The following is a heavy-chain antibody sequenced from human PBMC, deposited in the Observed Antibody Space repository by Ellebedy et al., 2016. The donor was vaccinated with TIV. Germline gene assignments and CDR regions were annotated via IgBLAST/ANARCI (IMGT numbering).Heavy chain of an antibody. Sequence: AASVKVSCKASGYTFTGYYMHWVRQAPGQGLEWMGWISAYNGNTNYAQKLQGRVTMTTDTSTNTAYMELRSLRSDDTAVYYCAREDRIVVVPAAIVSDYWGQGTLVTVSS. D-gene: IGHD2-2*01. J-gene: IGHJ4*02. CDR2: ISAYNGNT. V-gene: IGHV1-18*04. CDR3: AREDRIVVVPAAIVSDY. CDR1: GYTFTGYY.